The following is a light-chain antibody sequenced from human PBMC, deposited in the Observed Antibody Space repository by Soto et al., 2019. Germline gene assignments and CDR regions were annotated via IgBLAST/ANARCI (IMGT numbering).Light chain of an antibody. Sequence: QSALTQPASVSGFPGQSITISCTGTSSDVGGYDYISWYQQHPGKAPKLMIYQVSNRPSGVSNRFSGSKSGNTASLTISGLQAEDETDYYCSSFRSGNTYVFGTGTKLTVL. V-gene: IGLV2-14*01. CDR3: SSFRSGNTYV. CDR1: SSDVGGYDY. J-gene: IGLJ1*01. CDR2: QVS.